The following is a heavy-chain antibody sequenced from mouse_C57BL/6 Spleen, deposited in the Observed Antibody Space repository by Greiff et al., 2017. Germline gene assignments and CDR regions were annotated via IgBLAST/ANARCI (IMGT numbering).Heavy chain of an antibody. J-gene: IGHJ3*01. CDR2: ISSGSSTI. Sequence: EVKVVESGGGLVKPGGSLKLSCAASGFTFSDYGMHWVRQAPEKGLEWVAYISSGSSTIYYADTVKGRFTISRDNAKNTLFLQMTSLRSEDTAMYYCARGDYYGSSYEGWFAYWGQGTLVTVSA. V-gene: IGHV5-17*01. CDR1: GFTFSDYG. CDR3: ARGDYYGSSYEGWFAY. D-gene: IGHD1-1*01.